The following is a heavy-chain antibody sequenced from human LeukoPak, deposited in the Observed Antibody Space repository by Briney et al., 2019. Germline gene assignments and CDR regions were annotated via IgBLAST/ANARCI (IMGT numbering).Heavy chain of an antibody. J-gene: IGHJ4*02. CDR2: ISGSGGST. Sequence: GGSLRLSCAASGFTFNNFAMSWVRQAPGKGLEWVSAISGSGGSTCYADSVKGRFTISRDNSKNTLYLQMNSLRAEDTAVYYCAKNVKSSGWYSDYWGQGTLVTVSS. D-gene: IGHD6-19*01. CDR1: GFTFNNFA. CDR3: AKNVKSSGWYSDY. V-gene: IGHV3-23*01.